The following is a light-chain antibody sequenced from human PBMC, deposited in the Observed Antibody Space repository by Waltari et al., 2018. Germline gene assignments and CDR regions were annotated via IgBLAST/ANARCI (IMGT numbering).Light chain of an antibody. CDR3: YSSDNSGFYKL. V-gene: IGLV3-10*01. CDR1: ALSRKY. Sequence: SHELTQPPSVSVSPGQTARTTCPGDALSRKYAYRYQQKSGQAPVLVIYEDSKRPSGIPGRFSGSGSGTMATLTISGAQVDDEADYYCYSSDNSGFYKLFGGGTKLTVL. J-gene: IGLJ2*01. CDR2: EDS.